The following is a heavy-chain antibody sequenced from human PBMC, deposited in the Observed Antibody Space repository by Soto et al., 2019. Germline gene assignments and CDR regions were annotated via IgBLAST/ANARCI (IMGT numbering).Heavy chain of an antibody. CDR3: ARPLLEMATIPLDY. Sequence: SAKLSCTASGGTLSIYAISWVRQAPGQGLEWMGGIIPIFGTANYAQKFQGRVTITADESTSTAYMELSSLRSEDTAVYYCARPLLEMATIPLDYWGQGTLVTVSS. CDR2: IIPIFGTA. V-gene: IGHV1-69*13. D-gene: IGHD5-12*01. J-gene: IGHJ4*02. CDR1: GGTLSIYA.